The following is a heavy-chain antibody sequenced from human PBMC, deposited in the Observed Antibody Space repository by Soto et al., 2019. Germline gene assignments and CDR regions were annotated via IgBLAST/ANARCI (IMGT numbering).Heavy chain of an antibody. V-gene: IGHV4-59*01. CDR3: ARTNVSGGFDS. Sequence: SETLSLTCAVSGVSISVSWWSWIRQSPGKGLEWVGYTSYTGSTRYNPSLRTRLTISADRAKNQFSLKLDSMSAADTAVYYCARTNVSGGFDSWGQGTLVTVS. J-gene: IGHJ5*01. CDR2: TSYTGST. D-gene: IGHD3-16*01. CDR1: GVSISVSW.